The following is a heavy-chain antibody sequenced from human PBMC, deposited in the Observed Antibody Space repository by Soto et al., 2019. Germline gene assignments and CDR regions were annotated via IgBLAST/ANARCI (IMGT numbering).Heavy chain of an antibody. Sequence: SVKVSCKASGGSFRRYAISWVRQAPGQGLEWMGGILPIFGSPSHAQRFRDRVTITADESTSTAYLELTSLTSEDTAIYYCVFGDCTSSSCSYYFYGLDVWGQGTTVTVSS. CDR1: GGSFRRYA. V-gene: IGHV1-69*13. D-gene: IGHD2-2*01. CDR2: ILPIFGSP. CDR3: VFGDCTSSSCSYYFYGLDV. J-gene: IGHJ6*02.